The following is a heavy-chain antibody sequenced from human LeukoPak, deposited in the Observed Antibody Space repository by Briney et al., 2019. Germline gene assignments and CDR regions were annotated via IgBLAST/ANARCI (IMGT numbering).Heavy chain of an antibody. CDR2: INPISGTP. CDR3: GRDYGGASPFDS. V-gene: IGHV1-69*01. Sequence: SAQVSCQASGGTLVKYVISWVRPAPGQGPEWMGGINPISGTPGYAQKFQGRVTITADESTSTAYMELSSLRSEDTAVYYCGRDYGGASPFDSWGQGTLVTVSS. J-gene: IGHJ4*02. D-gene: IGHD4-23*01. CDR1: GGTLVKYV.